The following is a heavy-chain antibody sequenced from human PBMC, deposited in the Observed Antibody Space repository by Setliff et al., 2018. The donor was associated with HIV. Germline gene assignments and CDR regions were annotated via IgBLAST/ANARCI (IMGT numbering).Heavy chain of an antibody. J-gene: IGHJ4*02. CDR3: ARGVPLLPPNF. CDR1: GYSIRSGSY. D-gene: IGHD2-15*01. V-gene: IGHV4-38-2*01. Sequence: PSETLSLTCAVSGYSIRSGSYWAWIRQPPGEGLEWIGYIYHSGSTYYNPSLKSRVTISVDASERHFSLRMTSTTAADTAIYYCARGVPLLPPNFWGQGTLVTVSS. CDR2: IYHSGST.